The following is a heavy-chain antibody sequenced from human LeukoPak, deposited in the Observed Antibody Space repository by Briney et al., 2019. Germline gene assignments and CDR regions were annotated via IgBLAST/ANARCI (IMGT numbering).Heavy chain of an antibody. Sequence: SETLSLTCTVSGGSISSSSYYWGWIRPPPGKGLEWIGSIYYSGSTYYNPSLKSRVTISVDTSKNQFSLKLGSVTAADTAVYYCARDRDDAFDIWGQGTMVTVSS. CDR1: GGSISSSSYY. J-gene: IGHJ3*02. CDR3: ARDRDDAFDI. CDR2: IYYSGST. D-gene: IGHD3-10*01. V-gene: IGHV4-39*07.